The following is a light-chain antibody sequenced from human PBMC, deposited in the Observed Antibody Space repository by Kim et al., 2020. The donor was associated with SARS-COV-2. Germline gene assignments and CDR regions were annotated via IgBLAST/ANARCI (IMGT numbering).Light chain of an antibody. V-gene: IGKV3-11*01. Sequence: LSLSPGERATLSCRASQSVRSDLAWYQQKPGQARRLVIYDVSNRATGIPARFTGSGSETVFTLTISSLEPEDFAVYYCQQRSNWRTFGQGTKLEI. J-gene: IGKJ2*01. CDR3: QQRSNWRT. CDR2: DVS. CDR1: QSVRSD.